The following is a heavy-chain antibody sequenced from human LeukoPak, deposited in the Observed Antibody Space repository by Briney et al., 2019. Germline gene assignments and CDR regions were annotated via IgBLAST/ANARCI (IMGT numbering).Heavy chain of an antibody. Sequence: PGRSLRLSCAASGFPFRSFAMTWVRQAPGKGLEWVSSIRGSGDGTSYGDSVKGRFTMSRDNSKNTLYLQMNSLRVEDTAIYYCGRDPNGDYVGAFDFWGLGTLVTVSS. CDR3: GRDPNGDYVGAFDF. CDR1: GFPFRSFA. J-gene: IGHJ3*01. CDR2: IRGSGDGT. V-gene: IGHV3-23*01. D-gene: IGHD4-17*01.